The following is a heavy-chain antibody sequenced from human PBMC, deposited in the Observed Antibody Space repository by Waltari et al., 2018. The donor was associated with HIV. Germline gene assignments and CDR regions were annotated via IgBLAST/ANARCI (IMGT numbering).Heavy chain of an antibody. Sequence: EVLLVESGGGLVKPGGSLRLSCAASGFPCPGYIMSWVRQAPGKGLEWVSSISSSSSSYIFYADSVKGRFTISRDNTKNSLYLQMDSLRDDDTAVYYCAREMATVYVDYWGQGTLVTVSS. CDR2: ISSSSSSYI. D-gene: IGHD4-17*01. CDR3: AREMATVYVDY. V-gene: IGHV3-21*02. J-gene: IGHJ4*02. CDR1: GFPCPGYI.